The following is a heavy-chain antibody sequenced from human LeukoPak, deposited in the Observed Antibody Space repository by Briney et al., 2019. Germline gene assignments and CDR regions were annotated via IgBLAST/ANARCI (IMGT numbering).Heavy chain of an antibody. Sequence: GGSLRLSCAASGFIFSSSYMSWVRQAPGKGLEWVSVIYTGGNTYYADSVKGRSTISRDDSKNTLYLQMNSLRAEDTAVYYCARARGYSWIDSWGQGTLVTVSS. J-gene: IGHJ5*01. D-gene: IGHD3-10*01. CDR1: GFIFSSSY. CDR3: ARARGYSWIDS. V-gene: IGHV3-53*01. CDR2: IYTGGNT.